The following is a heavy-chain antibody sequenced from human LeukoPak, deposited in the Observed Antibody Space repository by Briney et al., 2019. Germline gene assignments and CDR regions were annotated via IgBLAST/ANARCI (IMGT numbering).Heavy chain of an antibody. CDR2: ISSNGGST. Sequence: GGPLRLSCAASGFTFSSYAMHWVRQAPGKGLESVSAISSNGGSTYYANSVKGRFTISRDNSKNTLYLQMGSLRAEDMAVYYCARDMYYYDSSGIFDYWGQGTLVTVSS. CDR1: GFTFSSYA. D-gene: IGHD3-22*01. V-gene: IGHV3-64*01. CDR3: ARDMYYYDSSGIFDY. J-gene: IGHJ4*02.